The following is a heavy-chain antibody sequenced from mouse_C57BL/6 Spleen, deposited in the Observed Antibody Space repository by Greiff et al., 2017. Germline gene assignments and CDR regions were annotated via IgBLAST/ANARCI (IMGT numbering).Heavy chain of an antibody. CDR1: GFTFSSYA. CDR3: TRDGKLGYYFDY. J-gene: IGHJ2*01. V-gene: IGHV5-9-1*02. D-gene: IGHD4-1*01. CDR2: ISSGGDYI. Sequence: EVQLVESGEGLVKPGGSLKLSCAASGFTFSSYAMSWVRQTPEKRLAWVAYISSGGDYIYYADTVKGRFTISRDNARNTLYLQMSSLKSEDTAMYYCTRDGKLGYYFDYWGQGTTLTVSS.